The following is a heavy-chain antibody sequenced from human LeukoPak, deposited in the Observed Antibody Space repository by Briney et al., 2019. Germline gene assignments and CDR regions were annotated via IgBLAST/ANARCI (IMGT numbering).Heavy chain of an antibody. J-gene: IGHJ6*03. V-gene: IGHV4-59*01. CDR2: IYYSGST. D-gene: IGHD5-18*01. Sequence: PSVTLSLTCTVSGGSISSYYWSWIRQPPGKGLEWIGYIYYSGSTNYNPSLKSRVTISVDTSKNQFSLKLSSVTAADTAVYYCARVGGYSYGPQYSYYYYYYMDVWGKGTTVTVSS. CDR1: GGSISSYY. CDR3: ARVGGYSYGPQYSYYYYYYMDV.